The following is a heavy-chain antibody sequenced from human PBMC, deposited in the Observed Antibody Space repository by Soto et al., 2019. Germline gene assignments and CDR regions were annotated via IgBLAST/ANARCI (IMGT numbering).Heavy chain of an antibody. D-gene: IGHD3-10*01. CDR3: VAMFRGTDFDY. J-gene: IGHJ4*02. CDR2: MYPGGAT. Sequence: PGGSLRLSCAASGFTVSSNYMSWVRQAPGKGLEWVAVMYPGGATYYADSVKGRFTISRDNSKNIMYLQMNSRRVEDTGVVYCVAMFRGTDFDYWGQGTLGTVSS. CDR1: GFTVSSNY. V-gene: IGHV3-53*01.